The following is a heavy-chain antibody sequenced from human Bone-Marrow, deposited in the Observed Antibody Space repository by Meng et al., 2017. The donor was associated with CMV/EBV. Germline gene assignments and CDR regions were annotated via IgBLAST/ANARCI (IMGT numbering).Heavy chain of an antibody. CDR1: GFSLRSSGMR. Sequence: SGPTLVKPTESLTLTCTFSGFSLRSSGMRVSWIRQPPGKALEWLARIDWDDDKFYSTSLKTRLTISKDISKNQVVLTMTNMDPVDTATYYCARIRWSSDAFDSWGQGTMVTVSS. J-gene: IGHJ3*02. D-gene: IGHD3-3*01. V-gene: IGHV2-70D*14. CDR3: ARIRWSSDAFDS. CDR2: IDWDDDK.